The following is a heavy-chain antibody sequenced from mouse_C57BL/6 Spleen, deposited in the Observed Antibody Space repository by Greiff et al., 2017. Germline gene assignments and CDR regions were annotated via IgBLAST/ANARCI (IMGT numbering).Heavy chain of an antibody. CDR2: IHPNSGST. V-gene: IGHV1-64*01. D-gene: IGHD1-1*01. CDR3: ARELIYYYGSSPHVDY. CDR1: GYTFTSYW. J-gene: IGHJ2*01. Sequence: VQLQQPGAELVKPGASVKLSCKASGYTFTSYWMHWVKQRPGQGLEWIGMIHPNSGSTNYNEKFKSKATLTVDKSSSAAYMQLSSLTSEDSAVYYCARELIYYYGSSPHVDYWGQGTTLTVSS.